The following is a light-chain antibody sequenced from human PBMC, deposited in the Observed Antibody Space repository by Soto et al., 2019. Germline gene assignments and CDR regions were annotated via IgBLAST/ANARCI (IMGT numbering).Light chain of an antibody. CDR2: GAS. CDR1: QSVRSSH. V-gene: IGKV3-20*01. J-gene: IGKJ4*01. CDR3: QQANSFPLT. Sequence: EIVLTQSPGTLSLSPGERATLSCRTSQSVRSSHLAWYQQKPGQAPRLLIYGASSRATGIPDRFSGSGSGTDFTLTISRLEPEDFATYYCQQANSFPLTFGGGTKVEIK.